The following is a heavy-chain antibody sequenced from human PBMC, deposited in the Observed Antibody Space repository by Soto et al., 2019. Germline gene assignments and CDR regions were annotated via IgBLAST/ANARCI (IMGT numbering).Heavy chain of an antibody. J-gene: IGHJ6*03. Sequence: QVQLVQSGAEVKKPGASVKVSCKASGYTFTSYDINWVRQATGQGLEWMGWMNPNRGNTGYAQKFQGRVTMTRNTSISTAYMELSSLRSEDTAVYYCARGPGSWYYYSMGVWGKGNTVTVSS. CDR2: MNPNRGNT. CDR1: GYTFTSYD. D-gene: IGHD6-13*01. V-gene: IGHV1-8*01. CDR3: ARGPGSWYYYSMGV.